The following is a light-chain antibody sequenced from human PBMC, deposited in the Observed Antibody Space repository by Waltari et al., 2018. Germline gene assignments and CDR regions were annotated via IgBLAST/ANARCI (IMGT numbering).Light chain of an antibody. J-gene: IGKJ2*01. V-gene: IGKV3-11*01. CDR3: HLRSNWRYT. Sequence: EIVLTQSPAILSLSPWERATLSCRPSQGVTKYLSWYQLKPGQAPRLLIYDASNRATGIPTRFSGSGSGTDFTLTISSLEPDDFAVYFCHLRSNWRYTFGQGTKLEIK. CDR2: DAS. CDR1: QGVTKY.